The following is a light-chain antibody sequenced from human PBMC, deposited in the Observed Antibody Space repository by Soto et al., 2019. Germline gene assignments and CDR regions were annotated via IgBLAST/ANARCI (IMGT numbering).Light chain of an antibody. Sequence: VFTQSPATLSLSPGKRVTLSCRASENVNQTLAWYQQKPGQAPRLLIYGASTRATGIPARFSGGGSGTEFTLTISSLQSEDFAVYYCQQYNSWPPITFGQGTRLEIK. CDR3: QQYNSWPPIT. V-gene: IGKV3-15*01. J-gene: IGKJ5*01. CDR2: GAS. CDR1: ENVNQT.